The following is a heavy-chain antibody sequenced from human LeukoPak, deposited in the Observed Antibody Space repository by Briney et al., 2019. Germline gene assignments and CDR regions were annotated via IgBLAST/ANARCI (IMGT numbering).Heavy chain of an antibody. CDR3: ASGRQLGY. J-gene: IGHJ4*02. CDR2: IKEDGSEK. V-gene: IGHV3-7*01. CDR1: GFTFSNYS. D-gene: IGHD6-13*01. Sequence: GGSLRLSCAASGFTFSNYSMSWVRQAPGKGLEWVANIKEDGSEKYYADSVKGRFTISRDNARNSLYLQMNSLRAEDTAVYYCASGRQLGYWGQGTLVTVSS.